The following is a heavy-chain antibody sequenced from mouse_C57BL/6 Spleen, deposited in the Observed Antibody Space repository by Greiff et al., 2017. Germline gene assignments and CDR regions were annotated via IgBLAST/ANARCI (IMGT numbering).Heavy chain of an antibody. D-gene: IGHD2-4*01. CDR1: GYTFTSYW. V-gene: IGHV1-50*01. Sequence: QVQLQQPGAELVKPGASVKLSCKASGYTFTSYWMQWVKQRPGQGLEWIGEIDPSDSYTNYNQKFKGKATLTVDTSSSTAYMQLSSLTSEDSAVYYWARRQTDDYGYWGQGTTLTVSS. CDR3: ARRQTDDYGY. J-gene: IGHJ2*01. CDR2: IDPSDSYT.